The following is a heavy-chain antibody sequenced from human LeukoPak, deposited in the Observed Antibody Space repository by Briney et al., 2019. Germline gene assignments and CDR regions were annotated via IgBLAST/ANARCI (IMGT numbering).Heavy chain of an antibody. Sequence: PSETLSLTCTVSGGSISSYYWSWIRQPAGKGLEWIGRIYTSGSTNYNPSLKSRVTMSVDTSKNQFSLKLSSVTAADTAVYYCAREGCSGGSCYLNWFDPWGQGTLVTVSS. CDR3: AREGCSGGSCYLNWFDP. D-gene: IGHD2-15*01. J-gene: IGHJ5*02. CDR2: IYTSGST. CDR1: GGSISSYY. V-gene: IGHV4-4*07.